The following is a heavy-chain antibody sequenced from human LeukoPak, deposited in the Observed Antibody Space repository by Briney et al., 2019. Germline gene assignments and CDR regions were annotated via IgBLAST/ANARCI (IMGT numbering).Heavy chain of an antibody. CDR3: AKDRGNWNPPYDFDY. CDR2: TSGSGGST. Sequence: GGTLRLSCAASGFTFSSYGMSWVRQAPGKGLEWVSTTSGSGGSTYYADSVKGRFSISRDNSENTLYLQMNSLRADDTAVYYCAKDRGNWNPPYDFDYWGQGTLVTVSS. J-gene: IGHJ4*02. V-gene: IGHV3-23*01. D-gene: IGHD1-1*01. CDR1: GFTFSSYG.